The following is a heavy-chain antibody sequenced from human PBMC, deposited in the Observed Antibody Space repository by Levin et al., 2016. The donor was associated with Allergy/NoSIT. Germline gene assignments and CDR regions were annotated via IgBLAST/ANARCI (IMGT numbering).Heavy chain of an antibody. CDR1: GYSFTSYW. D-gene: IGHD3-10*01. CDR2: IDPSDSYT. Sequence: GESLKISCKGSGYSFTSYWISWVRQMPGKGLEWMGRIDPSDSYTNYSPSFQGHVTISADKSISTAYLQWSSLKASDTAMYYCARREPSLLWFGELLDPGLDVWGQGTTVTVSS. CDR3: ARREPSLLWFGELLDPGLDV. J-gene: IGHJ6*02. V-gene: IGHV5-10-1*01.